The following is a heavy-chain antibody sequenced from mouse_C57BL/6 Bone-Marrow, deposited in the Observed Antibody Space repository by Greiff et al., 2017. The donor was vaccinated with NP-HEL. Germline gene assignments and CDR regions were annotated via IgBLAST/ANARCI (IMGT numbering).Heavy chain of an antibody. CDR2: IEPSSGGT. CDR3: ARTTVVALYAMDY. Sequence: QVQLQQPGAELVKPGASVKLSCKASGYTFTSYGMHWVKQRPGRGLEWMGRIEPSSGGTKYNEKFKSKATLTVDKPYSTAYMKLSSLTSEDSAVYYCARTTVVALYAMDYWGQGTSVTVSS. V-gene: IGHV1-72*01. CDR1: GYTFTSYG. D-gene: IGHD1-1*01. J-gene: IGHJ4*01.